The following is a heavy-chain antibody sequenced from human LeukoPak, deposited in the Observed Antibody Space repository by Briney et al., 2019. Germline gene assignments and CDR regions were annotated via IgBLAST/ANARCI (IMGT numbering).Heavy chain of an antibody. CDR1: GFTFSSYS. D-gene: IGHD3-10*01. Sequence: GGSLRLSCAASGFTFSSYSMNWVRQAPGKGLEWVSSISSSSSYIYYADSVKGRFTISRDNAKNSLYLQMNSLRAEDTAVYYCARELVRDGFDTWGQGTMVTVSS. V-gene: IGHV3-21*01. CDR3: ARELVRDGFDT. CDR2: ISSSSSYI. J-gene: IGHJ3*02.